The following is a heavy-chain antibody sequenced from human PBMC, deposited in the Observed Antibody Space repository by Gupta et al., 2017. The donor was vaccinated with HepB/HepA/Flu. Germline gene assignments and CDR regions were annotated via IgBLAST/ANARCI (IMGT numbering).Heavy chain of an antibody. CDR3: ATIKSGGASFDI. CDR1: GGSLSTGY. CDR2: VHYNGRT. J-gene: IGHJ3*02. D-gene: IGHD4-23*01. Sequence: QVQLLESGPGLVKPSETLSLTCTVSGGSLSTGYCSWIRQSPGKPLEWIGYVHYNGRTSYNPSLKSRVTMSADTSKNQFSLELNSVIAADAAMYYCATIKSGGASFDIWGQGTMVTVSS. V-gene: IGHV4-59*01.